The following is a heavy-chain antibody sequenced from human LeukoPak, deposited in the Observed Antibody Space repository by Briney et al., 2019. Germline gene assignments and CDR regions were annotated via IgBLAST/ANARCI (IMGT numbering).Heavy chain of an antibody. CDR3: ARGHGSGSYYPTPFDP. D-gene: IGHD3-10*01. J-gene: IGHJ5*02. CDR2: ISYDGSNK. V-gene: IGHV3-30*04. CDR1: GFTFSSYA. Sequence: GGSLRLSCAASGFTFSSYAMHWVRQAPGKGLEWVAVISYDGSNKYYADSVKGRFTISRDNSKNTLYLQMNSLRAEDTAVYYCARGHGSGSYYPTPFDPWGQGTLVTVS.